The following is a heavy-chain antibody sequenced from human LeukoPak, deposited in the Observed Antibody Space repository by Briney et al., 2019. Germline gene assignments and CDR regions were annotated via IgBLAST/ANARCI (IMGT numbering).Heavy chain of an antibody. D-gene: IGHD3-3*01. CDR3: ARFSEQITIFGVGSYYFDY. J-gene: IGHJ4*02. Sequence: PSETLSLTCTVSGGSISSYYWSWIRQPPGKGLEWIGYIYHSGSTYYNPSLKSRVTISVDRSKNQFSLKLSSVTAADTAVYYCARFSEQITIFGVGSYYFDYWGQGTLVTVSS. CDR1: GGSISSYY. V-gene: IGHV4-59*12. CDR2: IYHSGST.